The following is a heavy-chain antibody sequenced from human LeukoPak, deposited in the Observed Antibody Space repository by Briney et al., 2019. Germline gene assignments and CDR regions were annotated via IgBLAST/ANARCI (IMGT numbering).Heavy chain of an antibody. CDR3: ARGKPVGGFLEWLLSCAFDI. CDR1: GFTFSSYG. D-gene: IGHD3-3*01. CDR2: IWYDGSNK. Sequence: WGSLRLSCAASGFTFSSYGMHWVRQAPGKGLEWVAVIWYDGSNKYYADSVKGRFTISRDKSKNTLYLQMNSLRAEDTAVYYCARGKPVGGFLEWLLSCAFDIWGQGTMVTVSS. V-gene: IGHV3-33*01. J-gene: IGHJ3*02.